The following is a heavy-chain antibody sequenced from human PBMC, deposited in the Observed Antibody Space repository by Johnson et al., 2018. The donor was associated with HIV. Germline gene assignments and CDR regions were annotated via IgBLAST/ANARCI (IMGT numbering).Heavy chain of an antibody. D-gene: IGHD3-22*01. J-gene: IGHJ3*02. CDR3: AKDVGNYWPDSFDI. CDR2: IRYDGSNK. CDR1: GFTFSSYG. Sequence: QVQLVESGGGVVQPGGSLRLSCAASGFTFSSYGMHWVRQAPGKGLEWVAFIRYDGSNKYYADSVKGRFTISRDNSKNTLYLQMNSLRDEDTAVYYCAKDVGNYWPDSFDIWGQGTMVTVSS. V-gene: IGHV3-30*02.